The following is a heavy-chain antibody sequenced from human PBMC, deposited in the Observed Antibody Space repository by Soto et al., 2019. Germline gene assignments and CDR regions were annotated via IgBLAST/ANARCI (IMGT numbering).Heavy chain of an antibody. CDR1: GLTFRSFT. CDR2: ISSNSAYI. CDR3: TRDASRDSSARGWFDP. V-gene: IGHV3-21*01. Sequence: PGGSRRLSCAASGLTFRSFTMNWVRQAPGKGLEWVSTISSNSAYIYYTDALRGRFAISRDNAKNSLHLQMNSLRAEDTAVYYCTRDASRDSSARGWFDPWGPGTLVTVSS. D-gene: IGHD6-13*01. J-gene: IGHJ5*02.